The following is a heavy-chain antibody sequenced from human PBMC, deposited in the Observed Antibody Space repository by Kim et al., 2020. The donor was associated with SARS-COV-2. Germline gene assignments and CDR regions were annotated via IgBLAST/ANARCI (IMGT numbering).Heavy chain of an antibody. Sequence: PSFQGHVTISADKSISTAYLQWSSLKASDTAMYYCARHAIAVAGTTFDYWGQGTLVTVSS. CDR3: ARHAIAVAGTTFDY. D-gene: IGHD6-19*01. V-gene: IGHV5-10-1*01. J-gene: IGHJ4*02.